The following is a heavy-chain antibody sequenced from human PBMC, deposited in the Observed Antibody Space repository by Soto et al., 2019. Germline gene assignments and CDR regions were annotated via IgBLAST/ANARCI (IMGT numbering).Heavy chain of an antibody. J-gene: IGHJ4*02. D-gene: IGHD3-3*01. CDR1: GGSISSGGYS. CDR3: AAGAIFGVVALDY. V-gene: IGHV4-30-2*01. CDR2: IYHSGST. Sequence: QLQLQESGSGLVKPSQTLSLTCAVSGGSISSGGYSWSWIRQPPGKGLEWIGYIYHSGSTYYNPSLESRVTISVDRSKNQFSLKLSSVTPADTAVYYWAAGAIFGVVALDYWGQGNLVTVSS.